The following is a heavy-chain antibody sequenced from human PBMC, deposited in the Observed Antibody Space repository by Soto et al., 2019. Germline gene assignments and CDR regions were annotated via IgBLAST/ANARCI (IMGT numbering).Heavy chain of an antibody. CDR3: AREHHYGGSSYGMDV. J-gene: IGHJ6*02. CDR2: ISNYNDNT. V-gene: IGHV1-18*04. Sequence: QVHLVQSGAEVRKPGASVEVSCKASGYTFTSFGVSWVRQAPGQGLEWMGWISNYNDNTIYAQKFQGRVTMSTHTSMNLVYMQLRSLTSDDTAVYYCAREHHYGGSSYGMDVWGQGTTVTVSS. CDR1: GYTFTSFG. D-gene: IGHD1-26*01.